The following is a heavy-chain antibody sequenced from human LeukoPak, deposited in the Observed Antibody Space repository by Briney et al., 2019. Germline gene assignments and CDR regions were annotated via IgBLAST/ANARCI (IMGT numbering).Heavy chain of an antibody. D-gene: IGHD2-15*01. V-gene: IGHV3-23*01. CDR1: GFTFSSYA. J-gene: IGHJ4*02. CDR3: ARTGGGSGY. CDR2: ISGSGGSSGGST. Sequence: PGGSLRLSCAASGFTFSSYAMSWVRQAPGKGLEWVSGISGSGGSSGGSTYYADSVKGRFTISRDNSKNTPYLQMNSLRAEDTAVYYCARTGGGSGYWGQGTLVTVSS.